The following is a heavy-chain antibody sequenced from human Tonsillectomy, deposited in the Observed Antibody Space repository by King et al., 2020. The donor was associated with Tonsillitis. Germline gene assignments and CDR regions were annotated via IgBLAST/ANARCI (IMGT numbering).Heavy chain of an antibody. V-gene: IGHV4-34*01. CDR3: ARGEGVAATDYYYYMDV. D-gene: IGHD2-15*01. CDR2: INHSGST. CDR1: GGSFSDYY. Sequence: HVQLQQWGAGLLKPSETLSLTCAVYGGSFSDYYWIWIRQPPGMGLEWIGEINHSGSTNYNPSLKSRVTYLVDTSKTQFSLKVSSVTAADTAVYYCARGEGVAATDYYYYMDVWGKGTTVAVSS. J-gene: IGHJ6*03.